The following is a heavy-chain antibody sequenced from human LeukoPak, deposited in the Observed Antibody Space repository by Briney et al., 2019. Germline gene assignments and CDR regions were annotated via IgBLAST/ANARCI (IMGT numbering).Heavy chain of an antibody. J-gene: IGHJ4*02. CDR2: IYSGGST. Sequence: GGSLRLSCAASGFTVSSNYMSWVRQAPGKGLEWVSVIYSGGSTYYADSVKGRFTISRDNSKNTLYLQMNSLRAEDTAVYYCARCSDYYDSSGYYLDAKSTHYYFDYWGQGTLVTVSS. CDR3: ARCSDYYDSSGYYLDAKSTHYYFDY. V-gene: IGHV3-66*01. D-gene: IGHD3-22*01. CDR1: GFTVSSNY.